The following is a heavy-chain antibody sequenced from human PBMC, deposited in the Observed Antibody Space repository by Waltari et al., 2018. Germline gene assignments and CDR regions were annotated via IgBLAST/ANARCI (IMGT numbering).Heavy chain of an antibody. J-gene: IGHJ4*02. Sequence: EVQLVESGGGLVQPGRSLRLSCTASGFTFGDYAMSWVRQAPGKGLEWVGFIRSKAYGGTKEYAASVKGRINISRDDSKSIADLQMNSLRAEEKAVYYCAKDAVRTTVTYFDYWGQGTLVTVSS. CDR2: IRSKAYGGTK. D-gene: IGHD4-4*01. V-gene: IGHV3-49*04. CDR3: AKDAVRTTVTYFDY. CDR1: GFTFGDYA.